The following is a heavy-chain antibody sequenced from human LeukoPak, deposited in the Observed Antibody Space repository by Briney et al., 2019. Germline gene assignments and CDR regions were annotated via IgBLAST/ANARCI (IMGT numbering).Heavy chain of an antibody. Sequence: PGGSLRLSCAASGFTFSSYAMSWVRQAPGKGLEWVSGISWNSGSIGYADSVKGRFTISRDNAKNSLYLQMNSLRAEDTALYYCAKETRTWFGELLPDAFDIWGQGTMVTVSS. CDR1: GFTFSSYA. D-gene: IGHD3-10*01. J-gene: IGHJ3*02. V-gene: IGHV3-9*01. CDR3: AKETRTWFGELLPDAFDI. CDR2: ISWNSGSI.